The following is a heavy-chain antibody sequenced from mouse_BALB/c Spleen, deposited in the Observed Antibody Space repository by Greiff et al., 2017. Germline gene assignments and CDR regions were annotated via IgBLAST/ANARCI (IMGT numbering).Heavy chain of an antibody. CDR2: INPSSGYT. J-gene: IGHJ4*01. D-gene: IGHD1-1*01. CDR1: GYTFTSYT. Sequence: VMLVESAAELARPGASVKMSCKASGYTFTSYTMHWVKQRPGQGLEWIGYINPSSGYTEYNQKFKDKTTLTADKSSSTAYMQLSSLTSEDSAVYYCATSPYYYYAMDYWGQGTSVTVSS. V-gene: IGHV1-4*02. CDR3: ATSPYYYYAMDY.